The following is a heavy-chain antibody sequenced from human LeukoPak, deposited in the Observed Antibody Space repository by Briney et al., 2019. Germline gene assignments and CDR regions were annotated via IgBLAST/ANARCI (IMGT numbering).Heavy chain of an antibody. CDR1: GYTFTGYY. Sequence: ASVTVSCKASGYTFTGYYMHWVRQAPGQGLEWMGWINPNSGGTNYAQKFQGRVTMTRDTSISTAYMELSRLRSDDTAVYYCARGHGTYYGMDVWGQGTTVTVSS. J-gene: IGHJ6*02. V-gene: IGHV1-2*02. D-gene: IGHD3/OR15-3a*01. CDR2: INPNSGGT. CDR3: ARGHGTYYGMDV.